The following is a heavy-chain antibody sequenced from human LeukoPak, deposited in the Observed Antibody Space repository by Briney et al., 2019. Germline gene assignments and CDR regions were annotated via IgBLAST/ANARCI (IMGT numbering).Heavy chain of an antibody. Sequence: SGGSLRLSCEASGFTFGSHAMYWVRQAPEKGLEWVAGIFGSGGSPHYADPVKGRFTISRDNSRNTVYLQINSLRAEDTAVYYCGKTTVGYSSGQKPAWPVDYWGQGTLVTVSS. CDR1: GFTFGSHA. D-gene: IGHD5-18*01. CDR2: IFGSGGSP. J-gene: IGHJ4*02. CDR3: GKTTVGYSSGQKPAWPVDY. V-gene: IGHV3-23*01.